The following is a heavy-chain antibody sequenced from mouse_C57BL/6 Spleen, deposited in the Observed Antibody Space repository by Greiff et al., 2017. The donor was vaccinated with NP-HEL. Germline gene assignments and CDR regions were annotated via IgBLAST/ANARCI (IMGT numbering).Heavy chain of an antibody. D-gene: IGHD1-1*01. CDR3: ARGRNTTVVAPMDY. CDR2: ILPSIGRT. V-gene: IGHV15-2*01. CDR1: DSEVFPIAY. Sequence: QVQLQQPGSELRSPGSSVKLSCKDFDSEVFPIAYMSWVRQKPGHGFEWIGGILPSIGRTIYGEKFEDKATLDADTLSNTAYLELNSLTSEDSAIYYCARGRNTTVVAPMDYWGQGTSVTVSS. J-gene: IGHJ4*01.